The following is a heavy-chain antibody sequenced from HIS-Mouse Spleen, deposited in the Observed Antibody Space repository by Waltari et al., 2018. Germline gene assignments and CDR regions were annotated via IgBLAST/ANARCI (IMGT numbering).Heavy chain of an antibody. CDR2: IKQDGSEK. CDR3: AREGDSGSYFDY. V-gene: IGHV3-7*01. CDR1: GLRFGSYW. Sequence: EVQLVESGGGLVQPGGSLRLSCAASGLRFGSYWMSWVRQAPGKGLDWVANIKQDGSEKYYVDSVKGRFTISRDNAKNSLYLQMNSLRAEDTAVYYCAREGDSGSYFDYWGQGTLVTVSS. D-gene: IGHD1-26*01. J-gene: IGHJ4*02.